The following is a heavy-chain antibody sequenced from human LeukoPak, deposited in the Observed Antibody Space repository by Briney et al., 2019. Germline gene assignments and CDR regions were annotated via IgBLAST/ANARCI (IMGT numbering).Heavy chain of an antibody. CDR1: AGSISSTSHH. J-gene: IGHJ4*02. CDR3: VRHDGRGGATMGALDS. D-gene: IGHD5-12*01. Sequence: SETLSLTCTVSAGSISSTSHHWGWIRQSPGKGLEWIGSIYYGRTTYYNPSLDSRVTISVVTSNNQFSLQLNPVTAADTAVYYCVRHDGRGGATMGALDSWGQGSLVTVSS. CDR2: IYYGRTT. V-gene: IGHV4-39*01.